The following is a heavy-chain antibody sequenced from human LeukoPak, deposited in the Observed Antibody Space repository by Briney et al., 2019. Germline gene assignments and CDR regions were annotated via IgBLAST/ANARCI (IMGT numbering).Heavy chain of an antibody. CDR2: IYHSGST. D-gene: IGHD3-9*01. Sequence: PSETLSLTCTVSGDSISSGDYYWSWIRQPPGKGLEWIGYIYHSGSTYYNPSLKSRVTISVDRSKNHFSLKLSSVTAADTAVYYCASSHYDILTDYYENAFDIWGQGTMVTVSS. CDR1: GDSISSGDYY. CDR3: ASSHYDILTDYYENAFDI. J-gene: IGHJ3*02. V-gene: IGHV4-30-2*01.